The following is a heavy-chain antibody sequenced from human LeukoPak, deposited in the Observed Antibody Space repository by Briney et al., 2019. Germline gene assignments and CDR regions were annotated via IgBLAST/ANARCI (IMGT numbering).Heavy chain of an antibody. CDR3: AREKGGQWLVGWELRGGMDFDY. V-gene: IGHV1-2*02. J-gene: IGHJ4*02. Sequence: ASVKVSCKASGYTFTGYYMHWVRQAPGQGLEWMGWINPNSGGTNYAQKFQGRVTMTRDTSISTAYMELSRLRPDDTAVYYCAREKGGQWLVGWELRGGMDFDYWGQGTLVTVSS. D-gene: IGHD6-19*01. CDR2: INPNSGGT. CDR1: GYTFTGYY.